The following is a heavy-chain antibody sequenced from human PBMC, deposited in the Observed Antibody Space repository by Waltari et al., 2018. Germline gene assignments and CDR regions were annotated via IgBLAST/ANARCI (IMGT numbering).Heavy chain of an antibody. J-gene: IGHJ3*02. CDR3: AKDLYYYDSSGLADAFDI. CDR2: ISGSGGST. Sequence: EVQLLESGGGLVQPGGSLRLSCAASGFTFSSYAMSWVRQAPGQGLEWVSAISGSGGSTYYADSVKGRFTISRDNSKNTLYLQMNSLRAEDMAVYYCAKDLYYYDSSGLADAFDIWGQGTMVTVSS. D-gene: IGHD3-22*01. CDR1: GFTFSSYA. V-gene: IGHV3-23*01.